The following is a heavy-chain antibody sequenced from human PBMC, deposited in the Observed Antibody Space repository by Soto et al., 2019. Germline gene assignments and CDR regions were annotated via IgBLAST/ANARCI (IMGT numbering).Heavy chain of an antibody. J-gene: IGHJ4*02. D-gene: IGHD6-19*01. V-gene: IGHV2-5*02. CDR1: GFSLTTSGVG. Sequence: QITLKESGPTLVKPTETLTLTCTFSGFSLTTSGVGVGWIRQPPGKALEWLAVVYWDDDKRYSPSLRSRLTITKDASNNQVVLTMTNMDPVDTATYYCAHRQAGYNSGWNEGYFDYWGQGTLVAVSS. CDR2: VYWDDDK. CDR3: AHRQAGYNSGWNEGYFDY.